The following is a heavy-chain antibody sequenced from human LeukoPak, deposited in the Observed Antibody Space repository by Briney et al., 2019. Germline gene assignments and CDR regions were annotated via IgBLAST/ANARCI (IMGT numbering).Heavy chain of an antibody. V-gene: IGHV1-46*01. CDR2: INPSGGST. CDR1: GYTFTSYY. J-gene: IGHJ4*02. Sequence: GASVKVSCKASGYTFTSYYMHWVRQAPGQGLEWMGIINPSGGSTSYAQKFQGRVTMTRDTCTSTVYMELSSLRSEDTAVYYCARRRGTGWYDYWGQGTLVTVSS. CDR3: ARRRGTGWYDY. D-gene: IGHD6-19*01.